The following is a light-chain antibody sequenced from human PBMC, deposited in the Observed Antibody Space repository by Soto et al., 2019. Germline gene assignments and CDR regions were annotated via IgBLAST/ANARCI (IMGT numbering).Light chain of an antibody. Sequence: IQMTKSPSTLSGYVGDRVTITCRASQTISSWLAWYQQKPGKAPKLLIYGASTRATSIPVRFSGSGSGTEFTLTITSLQSEDSAVYYCQEYNYWHPITFGGGTKVDI. J-gene: IGKJ4*01. CDR1: QTISSW. CDR3: QEYNYWHPIT. V-gene: IGKV1-5*01. CDR2: GAS.